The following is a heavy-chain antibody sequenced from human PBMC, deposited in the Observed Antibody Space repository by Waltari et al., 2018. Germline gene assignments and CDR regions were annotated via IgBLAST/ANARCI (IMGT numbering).Heavy chain of an antibody. J-gene: IGHJ6*02. CDR3: VPYYYGSGSYPNYYYYGMDV. V-gene: IGHV4-39*07. Sequence: QLQLQESGPGLVKPSETLSLTCTVSGGSISSSSYYWGWIRQPPGQGLEWIGSIYYSGSTYYNPSLKSRVTISVDTSKNQFSLKLSSVTAADTAVYYCVPYYYGSGSYPNYYYYGMDVWGQGTTVTVSS. CDR2: IYYSGST. CDR1: GGSISSSSYY. D-gene: IGHD3-10*01.